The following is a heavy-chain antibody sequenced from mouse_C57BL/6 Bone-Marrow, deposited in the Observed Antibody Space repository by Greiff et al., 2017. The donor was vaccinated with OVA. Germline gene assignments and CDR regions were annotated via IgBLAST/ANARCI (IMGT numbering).Heavy chain of an antibody. J-gene: IGHJ2*01. Sequence: VQLQQSGAELVRPGASVKLSCTASGFNIKDDYMHWVKQRPEQGLEWIGWIDPENGDTEYASKFQGKATITADTSSNTAYLQLSSLTSEDTAVYYCTYLLYFDYWGQGTTLTVSS. CDR3: TYLLYFDY. CDR1: GFNIKDDY. D-gene: IGHD5-1*01. V-gene: IGHV14-4*01. CDR2: IDPENGDT.